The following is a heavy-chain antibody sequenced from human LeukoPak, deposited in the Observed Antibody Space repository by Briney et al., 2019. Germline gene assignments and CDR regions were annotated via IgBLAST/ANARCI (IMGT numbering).Heavy chain of an antibody. D-gene: IGHD3-22*01. CDR3: ARDLYRIVVVPHYFDY. CDR2: IRYDGSNK. J-gene: IGHJ4*02. CDR1: GFTFNSYG. Sequence: PGGSLRLSCAASGFTFNSYGMHWVRQAPGKGLEWVAFIRYDGSNKYYADSVKGRLTISRDNAKNSLYLQMNSLRAEDTAVYYCARDLYRIVVVPHYFDYWGQGTLVTVSS. V-gene: IGHV3-30*02.